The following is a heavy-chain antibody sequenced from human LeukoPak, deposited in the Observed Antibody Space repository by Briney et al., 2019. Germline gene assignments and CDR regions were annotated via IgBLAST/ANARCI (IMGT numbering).Heavy chain of an antibody. V-gene: IGHV3-53*05. CDR1: GFTVSANY. CDR2: IYMNGVT. CDR3: AKGGRWLLGSLYFDY. J-gene: IGHJ4*02. Sequence: GGSLRLSCAASGFTVSANYMSWVRQAPAKGLEWVSVIYMNGVTYHADSVKGRLTISRDDSKNTVYLQMNSLRAEDTAVYYCAKGGRWLLGSLYFDYWGQGALVTVSS. D-gene: IGHD5-12*01.